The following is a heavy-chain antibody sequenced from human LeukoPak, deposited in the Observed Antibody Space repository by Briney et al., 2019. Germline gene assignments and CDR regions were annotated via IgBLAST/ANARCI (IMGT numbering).Heavy chain of an antibody. J-gene: IGHJ4*02. CDR3: ARDARFGELLSTGGDY. Sequence: GGSLRLSCAASGFTFSSYSMNWVRQAPGKGLEWVSSISSSSSYIYYADSVRGRFTISRDNAKNSLYLQMNSLRAEDTAVYYCARDARFGELLSTGGDYWGQGTLVTVSS. D-gene: IGHD3-10*01. V-gene: IGHV3-21*01. CDR1: GFTFSSYS. CDR2: ISSSSSYI.